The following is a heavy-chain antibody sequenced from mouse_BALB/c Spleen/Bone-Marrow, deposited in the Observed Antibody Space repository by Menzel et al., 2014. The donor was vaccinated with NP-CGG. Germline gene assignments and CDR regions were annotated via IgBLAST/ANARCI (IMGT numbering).Heavy chain of an antibody. J-gene: IGHJ2*01. D-gene: IGHD4-1*01. Sequence: EVKLAESGGGLAQPGGSRKLSCAASGFTFSSFGMHWVRQAQERGLEWVAYISSGSSTIFYADTVKGLFTISRDNPKNTQFLQMTSLRSEDTAMYYCARGGNWKDFYYWGQGTTLTVSS. V-gene: IGHV5-17*02. CDR2: ISSGSSTI. CDR1: GFTFSSFG. CDR3: ARGGNWKDFYY.